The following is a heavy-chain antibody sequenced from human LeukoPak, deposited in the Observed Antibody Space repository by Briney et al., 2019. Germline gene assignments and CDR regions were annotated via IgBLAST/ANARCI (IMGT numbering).Heavy chain of an antibody. J-gene: IGHJ4*02. Sequence: ASVKVSCKASGYTFTGYYMHWVRQAPGQGLEWLGWISPNSGDTKYAQKFQGRVTMTRDTSISSAYMVLSSLRSDDTAVYYCARRGDGYKFDSWGQGTLVTVSS. V-gene: IGHV1-2*02. CDR3: ARRGDGYKFDS. CDR2: ISPNSGDT. CDR1: GYTFTGYY. D-gene: IGHD5-24*01.